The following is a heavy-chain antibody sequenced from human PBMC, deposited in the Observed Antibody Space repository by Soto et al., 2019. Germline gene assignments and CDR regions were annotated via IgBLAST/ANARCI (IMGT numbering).Heavy chain of an antibody. CDR1: GYTFSTSG. CDR2: ISTYNGDT. Sequence: ASVKVSCKASGYTFSTSGLSWLRQAPGQGLEWKGWISTYNGDTNDAPKLQDKVNKNSETSTSTIYKELKSMRSDDTAVYYCARAGAAPYYYYGMDVWG. D-gene: IGHD2-15*01. CDR3: ARAGAAPYYYYGMDV. J-gene: IGHJ6*02. V-gene: IGHV1-18*01.